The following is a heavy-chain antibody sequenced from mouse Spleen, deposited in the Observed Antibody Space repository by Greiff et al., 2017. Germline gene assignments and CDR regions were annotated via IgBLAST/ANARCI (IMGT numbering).Heavy chain of an antibody. V-gene: IGHV5-9-3*01. CDR2: IGSGGGNT. CDR3: ASPYGVFAS. CDR1: GFTFSNYA. Sequence: EVQLVESGGGLVNPGGSLKFSCEASGFTFSNYAMSWVRQTPGKRLEWVAAIGSGGGNTDYPDSVKGRFTVSRDNAKNTLYLQMSSLKSEDTALYYCASPYGVFASWGQGTLVTVSA. D-gene: IGHD1-1*01. J-gene: IGHJ3*01.